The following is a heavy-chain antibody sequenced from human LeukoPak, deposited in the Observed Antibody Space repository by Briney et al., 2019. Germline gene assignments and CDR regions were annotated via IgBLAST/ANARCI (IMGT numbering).Heavy chain of an antibody. V-gene: IGHV3-30*09. CDR3: ARGPRTAAGYYFDY. CDR2: ISYDGSNK. CDR1: GFTFSSYA. D-gene: IGHD6-13*01. Sequence: PGGSLRLSCAASGFTFSSYAMHWVRQAPGKGLEWVAVISYDGSNKYYADSVKGRFAISRDNSKNTLYLQMNSLRAEDTAVYYCARGPRTAAGYYFDYWGQGTLVTVSS. J-gene: IGHJ4*02.